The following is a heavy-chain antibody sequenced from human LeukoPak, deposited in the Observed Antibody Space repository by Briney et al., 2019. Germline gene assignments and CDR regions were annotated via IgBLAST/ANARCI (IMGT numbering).Heavy chain of an antibody. CDR3: AKDGGRWAFDI. Sequence: KAGGSLRLSCAASGFTVSSNYMSWVRQAPGKGLEWVSTTTEGGGSTYYADSVMGRFSISRDNSRNTVPLQMSSLRAEDTVAYYCAKDGGRWAFDIWGQGTMVTVSS. CDR1: GFTVSSNY. J-gene: IGHJ3*02. CDR2: TTEGGGST. V-gene: IGHV3-23*01. D-gene: IGHD3-10*01.